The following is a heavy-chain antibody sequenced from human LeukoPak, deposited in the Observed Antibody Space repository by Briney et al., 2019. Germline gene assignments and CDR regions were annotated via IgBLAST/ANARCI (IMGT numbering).Heavy chain of an antibody. J-gene: IGHJ5*02. D-gene: IGHD3-3*01. CDR3: ARFGPYDFWSGYYLSNWFDP. V-gene: IGHV4-59*01. Sequence: SETLSLTCTVPGGSISSYYWSWIRQPPGKGLEWIGYIYYSGSTNYNPSLKSRVTISVDTSKNQFSLKLSSVTAADTAVYYCARFGPYDFWSGYYLSNWFDPWGQGTLVTVSS. CDR1: GGSISSYY. CDR2: IYYSGST.